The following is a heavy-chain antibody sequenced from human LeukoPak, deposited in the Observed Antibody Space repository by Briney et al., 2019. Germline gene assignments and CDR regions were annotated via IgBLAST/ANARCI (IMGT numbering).Heavy chain of an antibody. D-gene: IGHD1/OR15-1a*01. V-gene: IGHV1-69*05. CDR2: FIPTFGTT. CDR3: AISPPLVTTHFYYFMDV. J-gene: IGHJ6*03. CDR1: GGTLTSYV. Sequence: SVKVSCKASGGTLTSYVLNWVRQAPGQGPEWLGGFIPTFGTTNYAQRFHDRVTITTDKFTNTAYLELGSLRSEDTAVYYCAISPPLVTTHFYYFMDVWGTGTTVTISS.